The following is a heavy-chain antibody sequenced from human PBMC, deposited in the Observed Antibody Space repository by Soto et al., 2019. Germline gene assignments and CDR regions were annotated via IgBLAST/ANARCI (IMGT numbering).Heavy chain of an antibody. CDR2: IYHSGST. V-gene: IGHV4-4*02. CDR1: GGSMSTDNW. D-gene: IGHD5-12*01. J-gene: IGHJ4*02. Sequence: QVQLEESGPGLVKPSGTLSVTCAVSGGSMSTDNWWSWDRQPPGKGLEWVGEIYHSGSTNYNPSLKSRLTISIDKSKDQFSLDVRSVTAADTAVYYCARGGRWLFDYWGQGTLVTVSS. CDR3: ARGGRWLFDY.